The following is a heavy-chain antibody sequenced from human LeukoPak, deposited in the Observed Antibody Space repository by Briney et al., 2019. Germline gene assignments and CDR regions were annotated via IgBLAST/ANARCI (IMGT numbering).Heavy chain of an antibody. Sequence: GGSLRLSCAASGFTFSSYEMNWVRQAPGKGLEWVSYISSSGSTIYYTDSVKGRFTISRDNDKNSLYLQMNSLRAEDTAVYYCARESYSSFDYFGQGTLVTVSS. J-gene: IGHJ4*02. D-gene: IGHD5-18*01. V-gene: IGHV3-48*03. CDR1: GFTFSSYE. CDR3: ARESYSSFDY. CDR2: ISSSGSTI.